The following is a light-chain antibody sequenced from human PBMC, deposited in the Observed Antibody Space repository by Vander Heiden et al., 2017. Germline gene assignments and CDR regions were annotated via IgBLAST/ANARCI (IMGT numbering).Light chain of an antibody. CDR3: AAWDGSLKAVV. CDR1: NSNIGTNT. J-gene: IGLJ2*01. CDR2: SHN. Sequence: QSVLTQSTSASGTPGQRVTISCSGSNSNIGTNTVNWYQQLPGTAPKLRSDSHNQRPSGVPDRFAGAKSGTSASLAISGLQSEDEADYYCAAWDGSLKAVVFGGGTKL. V-gene: IGLV1-44*01.